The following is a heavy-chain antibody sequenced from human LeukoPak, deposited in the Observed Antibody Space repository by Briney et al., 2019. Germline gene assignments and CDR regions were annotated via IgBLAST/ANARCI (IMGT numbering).Heavy chain of an antibody. CDR1: GFTFSSYS. V-gene: IGHV3-21*01. Sequence: GGSLRLSCAASGFTFSSYSMNWVRQAPGKGLEWVSSISSSSSYIYYADSVKGRFTISRDNAKNSLYLQMNSLRAEDTAVYYCARDDILTGYRPFDYWGQGTLVTVSS. CDR2: ISSSSSYI. J-gene: IGHJ4*02. D-gene: IGHD3-9*01. CDR3: ARDDILTGYRPFDY.